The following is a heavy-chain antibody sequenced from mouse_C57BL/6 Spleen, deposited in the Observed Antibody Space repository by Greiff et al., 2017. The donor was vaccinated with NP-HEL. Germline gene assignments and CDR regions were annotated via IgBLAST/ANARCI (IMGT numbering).Heavy chain of an antibody. CDR1: GYAFSSSW. CDR2: IYPGDGDT. Sequence: VKLMESGPELVKPGASVKISCKASGYAFSSSWMNWVKQRPGKGLEWIGRIYPGDGDTNYNGKFKGKATLTADKSSSTAYMQLSSLTSEDSAVYFCARYDYGGNFDYWGQGTTLTVSS. J-gene: IGHJ2*01. D-gene: IGHD2-4*01. CDR3: ARYDYGGNFDY. V-gene: IGHV1-82*01.